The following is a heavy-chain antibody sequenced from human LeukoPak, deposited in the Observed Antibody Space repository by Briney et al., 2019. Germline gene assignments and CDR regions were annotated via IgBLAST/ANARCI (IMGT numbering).Heavy chain of an antibody. V-gene: IGHV4-59*12. CDR3: ARGGEIAAAGPIDY. D-gene: IGHD6-13*01. J-gene: IGHJ4*02. CDR2: IHYSGTT. Sequence: SETLSLTCTVSGGSMSGYYWSWIRQPPEKGLEWIGYIHYSGTTNYNPSLESRVTISLDTSRNQFSLKLRSVTAADTAVYYCARGGEIAAAGPIDYWGQGTLVTVSS. CDR1: GGSMSGYY.